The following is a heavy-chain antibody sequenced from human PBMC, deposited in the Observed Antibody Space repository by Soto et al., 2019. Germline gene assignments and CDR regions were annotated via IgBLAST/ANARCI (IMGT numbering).Heavy chain of an antibody. J-gene: IGHJ5*02. CDR3: ARALAVLPVLPGGVAAAPRGYNWFDP. D-gene: IGHD6-13*01. V-gene: IGHV4-34*01. Sequence: QVQLQQWGAGLLKPSETLSLTCAVYGGSFSGYYWSWIRQPPGKGLEWIGEINHSGSTNYNPSLKSRVTISVDTSKNQFSLKLSSVTAADTAVYYCARALAVLPVLPGGVAAAPRGYNWFDPWGQGTLVTVSS. CDR1: GGSFSGYY. CDR2: INHSGST.